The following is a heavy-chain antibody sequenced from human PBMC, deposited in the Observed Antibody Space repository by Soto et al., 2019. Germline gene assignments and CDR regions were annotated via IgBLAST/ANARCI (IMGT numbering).Heavy chain of an antibody. J-gene: IGHJ5*02. V-gene: IGHV1-69*02. CDR2: IIPILGIA. CDR3: AHGRGTDSRDTYRAWSDP. Sequence: QVQLVQSGAEVKKPGSSVKVSCKASGGTFSSYTISWVRQAPGQGLEWMGRIIPILGIANYAQKFQRRLTNTADKTTSTAYMALSSTRPEDTTVYYRAHGRGTDSRDTYRAWSDPGGQGTLVTASS. CDR1: GGTFSSYT. D-gene: IGHD3-22*01.